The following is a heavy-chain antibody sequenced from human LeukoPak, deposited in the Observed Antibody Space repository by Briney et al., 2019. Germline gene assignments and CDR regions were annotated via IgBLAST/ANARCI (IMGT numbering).Heavy chain of an antibody. CDR3: TTDAYCSGGSCRIDYYYYYYMDV. Sequence: GGSLRLSCAASGFTFSNAGMSWVRQAPGKGLEWVGRIKSKTDGGTTDYAAPGKGRFTISRDDSKNTLYLQMNSLKTADTAVYYCTTDAYCSGGSCRIDYYYYYYMDVWGKGTTVTVSS. V-gene: IGHV3-15*01. CDR1: GFTFSNAG. D-gene: IGHD2-15*01. CDR2: IKSKTDGGTT. J-gene: IGHJ6*03.